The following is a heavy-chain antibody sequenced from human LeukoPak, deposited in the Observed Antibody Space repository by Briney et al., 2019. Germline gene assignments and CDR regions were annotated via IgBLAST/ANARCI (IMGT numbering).Heavy chain of an antibody. CDR3: ARDLPRYYFDY. CDR2: IIPILGIA. Sequence: GPSVKVSCKASRGIFSSYAISWVRQRPAQGLEWMGGIIPILGIANYAPKFQGRVTITADKSTSTAYMDLSSLRSGDSAVYYCARDLPRYYFDYWGQGTLVTVSS. CDR1: RGIFSSYA. V-gene: IGHV1-69*04. J-gene: IGHJ4*02.